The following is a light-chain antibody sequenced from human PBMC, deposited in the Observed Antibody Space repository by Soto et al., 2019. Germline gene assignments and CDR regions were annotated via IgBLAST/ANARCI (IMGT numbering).Light chain of an antibody. Sequence: QSVLTQPASVSGSPGQSITISCTGTSNTIGAYNVVSWYQQHPGTAPKVIIYEGIKRPSGVSNRFSGSISGSTASLTISGLQAEDEADYYCCSYVRGSIYVFGSGTKVIV. J-gene: IGLJ1*01. CDR3: CSYVRGSIYV. V-gene: IGLV2-23*01. CDR1: SNTIGAYNV. CDR2: EGI.